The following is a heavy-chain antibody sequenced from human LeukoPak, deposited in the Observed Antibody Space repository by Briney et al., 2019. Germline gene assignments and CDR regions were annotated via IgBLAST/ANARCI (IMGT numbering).Heavy chain of an antibody. CDR2: LYTIGTT. J-gene: IGHJ4*02. CDR1: GFSVSSNY. D-gene: IGHD3-22*01. CDR3: AKYDTSAYALDY. Sequence: GGSLRLSCAASGFSVSSNYMSWVRQAPGKRLQWVSLLYTIGTTYYADSVKGRFAISRDNSKNTLFLQMNSLRVEDTAIYYCAKYDTSAYALDYWGQGTLVTVSS. V-gene: IGHV3-53*01.